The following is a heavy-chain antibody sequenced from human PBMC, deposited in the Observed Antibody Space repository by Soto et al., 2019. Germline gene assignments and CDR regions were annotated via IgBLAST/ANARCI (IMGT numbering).Heavy chain of an antibody. Sequence: RLSCAACGFTFSSYAMHWVRQAPGKGLEWVAVISYDGSNKYYADSVKGRFTISRDNSKNTLYLQMNSLRAEDTAVYYCAREGIAAAGIYDAFDIWGQGTMVPVSS. CDR2: ISYDGSNK. V-gene: IGHV3-30-3*01. J-gene: IGHJ3*02. D-gene: IGHD6-13*01. CDR1: GFTFSSYA. CDR3: AREGIAAAGIYDAFDI.